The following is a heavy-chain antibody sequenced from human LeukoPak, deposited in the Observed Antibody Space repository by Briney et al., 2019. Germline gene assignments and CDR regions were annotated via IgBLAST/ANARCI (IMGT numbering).Heavy chain of an antibody. CDR1: GFTFGDYA. Sequence: GGSLRLPCAASGFTFGDYAMHWVRRAPGKGLEWVSGISWNSGSIGYADSVKGRFTISRDNAKNSLYLQMNSLRAEDTALYYCAKTAYSSSWFDYWGQGTLVTVSS. CDR2: ISWNSGSI. V-gene: IGHV3-9*01. CDR3: AKTAYSSSWFDY. J-gene: IGHJ4*02. D-gene: IGHD6-13*01.